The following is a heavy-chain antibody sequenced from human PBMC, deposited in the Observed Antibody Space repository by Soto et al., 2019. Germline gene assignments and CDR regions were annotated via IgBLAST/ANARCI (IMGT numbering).Heavy chain of an antibody. Sequence: GGSLRLSCAASGFTFSSYGMHWVRQAPGKGLEWVAVISYDGSNKYYADSVKGRFTISRDNSKNTLYMQMNSLRAEDTAVYYCAKASVRGDPSGYGMDVWGQGTTVTVSS. CDR2: ISYDGSNK. CDR1: GFTFSSYG. D-gene: IGHD3-10*01. J-gene: IGHJ6*02. V-gene: IGHV3-30*18. CDR3: AKASVRGDPSGYGMDV.